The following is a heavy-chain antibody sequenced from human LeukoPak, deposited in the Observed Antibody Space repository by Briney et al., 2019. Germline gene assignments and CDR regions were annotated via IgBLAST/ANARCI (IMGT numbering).Heavy chain of an antibody. CDR1: GFTFNSYA. Sequence: GGSLRLSCAASGFTFNSYAMSWVRQAPGKGLEWVSSISASGDSTYYADSVKGRFTNSRDNSNNTLYLQMNSLRADDTAIYYCAKNSRPVAGRPNLDFWGQGTLVTVSS. J-gene: IGHJ4*02. CDR2: ISASGDST. D-gene: IGHD6-19*01. CDR3: AKNSRPVAGRPNLDF. V-gene: IGHV3-23*01.